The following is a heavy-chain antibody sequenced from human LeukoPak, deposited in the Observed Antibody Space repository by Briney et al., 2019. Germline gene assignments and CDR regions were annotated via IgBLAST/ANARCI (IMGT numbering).Heavy chain of an antibody. J-gene: IGHJ5*01. D-gene: IGHD2-15*01. CDR2: IKQDGSDK. CDR1: GFTFSSYW. Sequence: PGGSLRLSCEVSGFTFSSYWMNWVRQAPGKGLEWVANIKQDGSDKYYVDSVKGRFTISRDNAKNSLYLQMNSLRAEDTAVYYCAREGDYYCSGGSCYDSWGQGTLVTVSS. V-gene: IGHV3-7*01. CDR3: AREGDYYCSGGSCYDS.